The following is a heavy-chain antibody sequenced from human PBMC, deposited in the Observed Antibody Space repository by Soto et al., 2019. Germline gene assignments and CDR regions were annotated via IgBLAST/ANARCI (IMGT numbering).Heavy chain of an antibody. CDR1: RGSISSYY. CDR2: IYYSGST. Sequence: WETLSRTCTGSRGSISSYYWGWIRQPPGKGLEWIGYIYYSGSTNDNPSLKSRVTISVDTSKNQFSLKLNSLTAADTAVYYCASRYGGTLDYWGQGTLVTVS. J-gene: IGHJ4*02. V-gene: IGHV4-59*08. D-gene: IGHD4-17*01. CDR3: ASRYGGTLDY.